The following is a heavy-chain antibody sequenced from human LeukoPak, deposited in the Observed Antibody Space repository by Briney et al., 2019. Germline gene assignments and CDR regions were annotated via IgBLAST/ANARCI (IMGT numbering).Heavy chain of an antibody. D-gene: IGHD1-1*01. CDR1: GYTFTSYG. J-gene: IGHJ4*02. Sequence: GASVKVSCKASGYTFTSYGFNWVRQAPGQGLEWMGWISAYSGNTNYAQKLQGRVTMTTETSTSTAYMELRSLRSDDTAVYYCARSPYSAYNWNAPSQIDYWGQGTLVTVSS. CDR2: ISAYSGNT. V-gene: IGHV1-18*01. CDR3: ARSPYSAYNWNAPSQIDY.